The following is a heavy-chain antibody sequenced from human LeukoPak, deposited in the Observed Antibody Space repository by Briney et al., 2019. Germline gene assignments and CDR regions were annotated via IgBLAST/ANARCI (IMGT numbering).Heavy chain of an antibody. Sequence: SSETLSLTCTVSGGSISSYYWSWIRQPAGKGLEWIGRIYTSGSTNYNPSLKSRVTMSLDTSKNQFSLKLSSVTAADTAVYSCARDSNMDGPFDYWGQGTLVTVSS. J-gene: IGHJ4*02. CDR2: IYTSGST. D-gene: IGHD2/OR15-2a*01. V-gene: IGHV4-4*07. CDR1: GGSISSYY. CDR3: ARDSNMDGPFDY.